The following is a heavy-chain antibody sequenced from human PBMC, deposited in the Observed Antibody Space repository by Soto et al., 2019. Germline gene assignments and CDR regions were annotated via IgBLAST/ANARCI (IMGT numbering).Heavy chain of an antibody. J-gene: IGHJ4*02. CDR2: ISEAGDTI. Sequence: QVQLVESGGGLVKPGGSLRLSCATSGFTFSDYYMSWIRQAPGKGLEWGSYISEAGDTIYYADSMKGRITVSRDNAKKTLYLQLHSLRTEDTAVYYCVREGSGWSRGYWGQGTRVIVSS. D-gene: IGHD6-19*01. CDR3: VREGSGWSRGY. V-gene: IGHV3-11*01. CDR1: GFTFSDYY.